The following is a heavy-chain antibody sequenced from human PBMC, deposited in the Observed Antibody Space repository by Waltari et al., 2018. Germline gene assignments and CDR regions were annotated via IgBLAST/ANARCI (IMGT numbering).Heavy chain of an antibody. CDR3: AHTHSSGWYGNWFDP. CDR2: IYWNDDK. Sequence: QVTLKESGPVLVKPTETLTLTCTVSGFSLSNARMGVSWIRQPPGKALEWLALIYWNDDKRYSPSLKSRLTITKDTSKNQVVLTMTNMDPVDTATYYCAHTHSSGWYGNWFDPWGQGTLVTVSS. D-gene: IGHD6-19*01. V-gene: IGHV2-5*08. J-gene: IGHJ5*02. CDR1: GFSLSNARMG.